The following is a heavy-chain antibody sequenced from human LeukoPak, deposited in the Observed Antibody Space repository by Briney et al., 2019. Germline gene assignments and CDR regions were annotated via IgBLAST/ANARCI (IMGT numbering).Heavy chain of an antibody. Sequence: PSETLSLTCTVSGGSISSYYWSWIRQPAGKGLEWIGRIYTSGSTNYNPSLKSRVTMSVDTSKNQFSLKLSSVTAADTAVYYCARAYCSSTSCYPYWYFDLWGRGTLVTVSS. V-gene: IGHV4-4*07. CDR1: GGSISSYY. CDR3: ARAYCSSTSCYPYWYFDL. D-gene: IGHD2-2*01. CDR2: IYTSGST. J-gene: IGHJ2*01.